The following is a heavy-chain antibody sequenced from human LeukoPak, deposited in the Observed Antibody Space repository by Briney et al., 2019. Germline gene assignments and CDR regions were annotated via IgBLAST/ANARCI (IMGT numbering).Heavy chain of an antibody. CDR3: ARTYGDLYYYYYYGMDV. D-gene: IGHD4-17*01. V-gene: IGHV3-7*01. J-gene: IGHJ6*02. Sequence: GGSLRLSCAASGFTFSSYWRSWVRQAPGKGLEWVANIKQDGSEKYYVDSVKGRFTISRDNAKNSLYLQMNSLRAEDTAVYYCARTYGDLYYYYYYGMDVWGQGTTVTVSS. CDR2: IKQDGSEK. CDR1: GFTFSSYW.